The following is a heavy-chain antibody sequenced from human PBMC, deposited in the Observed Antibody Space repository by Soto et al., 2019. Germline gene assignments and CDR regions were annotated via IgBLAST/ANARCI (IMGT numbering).Heavy chain of an antibody. CDR2: ISYDGSNK. Sequence: GGSLRLSCAASGFTFSSYAMHWVRQAPGKGLEWVAVISYDGSNKYYADSVKGRFTISRDNSKNTLYLQMNSLRAEDTAVYYCARALPNCSGGSCHKYYYYGMDVWGQGTTVTVSS. CDR1: GFTFSSYA. D-gene: IGHD2-15*01. V-gene: IGHV3-30-3*01. CDR3: ARALPNCSGGSCHKYYYYGMDV. J-gene: IGHJ6*02.